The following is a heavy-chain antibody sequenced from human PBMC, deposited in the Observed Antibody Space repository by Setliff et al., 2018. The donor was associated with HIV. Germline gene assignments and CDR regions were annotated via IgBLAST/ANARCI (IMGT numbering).Heavy chain of an antibody. CDR1: GGSVNGHY. D-gene: IGHD2-15*01. V-gene: IGHV4-59*02. CDR2: ISYSGST. Sequence: SETLSLTCTVSGGSVNGHYWNWIRLTPGKGLEWIGGISYSGSTNYNPSLKSRVTISVDTSRNEFSLKLSSVTAADTAVYYCATDPTSYCTGGNCHSGRFASWGQGTLVTVSS. CDR3: ATDPTSYCTGGNCHSGRFAS. J-gene: IGHJ4*02.